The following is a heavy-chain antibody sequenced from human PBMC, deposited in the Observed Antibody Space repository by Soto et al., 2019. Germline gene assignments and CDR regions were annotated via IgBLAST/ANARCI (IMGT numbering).Heavy chain of an antibody. V-gene: IGHV1-18*01. D-gene: IGHD6-19*01. CDR2: ISAYNGNT. J-gene: IGHJ6*02. Sequence: GASVKVSCKASGYTFTSYGISWVRQAPGQGLEWMGWISAYNGNTNYAQKLQGRVTMTTDTSTSTAYMELRSLRSDDTAVYYCASPLSGYYYYGMDVWRQGTTVTVSS. CDR3: ASPLSGYYYYGMDV. CDR1: GYTFTSYG.